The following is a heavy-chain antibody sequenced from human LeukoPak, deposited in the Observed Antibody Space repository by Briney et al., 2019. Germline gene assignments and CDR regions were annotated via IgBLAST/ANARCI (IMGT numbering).Heavy chain of an antibody. Sequence: GAPVKVSCKASGYTFTSYGISWVRQAPGQGLEWMGWISAYNGNTNYAQKLQGRVTMTTDTSTSTAYMELRSLRSDDTAVYYCARGDTAMARYNWFDPWGQGTLVTVSS. CDR1: GYTFTSYG. V-gene: IGHV1-18*01. J-gene: IGHJ5*02. CDR3: ARGDTAMARYNWFDP. CDR2: ISAYNGNT. D-gene: IGHD5-18*01.